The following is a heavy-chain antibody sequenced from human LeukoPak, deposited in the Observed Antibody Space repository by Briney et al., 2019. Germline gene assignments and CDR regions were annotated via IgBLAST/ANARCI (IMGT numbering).Heavy chain of an antibody. D-gene: IGHD6-19*01. CDR2: ISSSSSYI. V-gene: IGHV3-21*01. CDR1: GFTFSSYS. CDR3: ARALYSSGWCSDDAFDI. J-gene: IGHJ3*02. Sequence: GGSPRLSCAASGFTFSSYSMNWVRQAPGKGLEWVSSISSSSSYIYYADSVKGRFTISRDNAKNSPYLQMNSLRAEDTAVYYCARALYSSGWCSDDAFDIWGQGTMVTVSS.